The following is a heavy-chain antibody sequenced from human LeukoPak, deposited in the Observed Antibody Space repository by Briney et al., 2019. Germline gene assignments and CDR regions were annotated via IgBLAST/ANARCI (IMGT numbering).Heavy chain of an antibody. J-gene: IGHJ4*02. Sequence: GGSLRLSCAASGFTFSSYSMNWVRQAPGKGLEWVSSISSSSSYIYYADSVKGRFTISRDNAKNSLYLQMNSLRAEDTAVYYCARDQKGGPTNDYWGQGTLVTVSS. V-gene: IGHV3-21*04. CDR2: ISSSSSYI. D-gene: IGHD1-14*01. CDR3: ARDQKGGPTNDY. CDR1: GFTFSSYS.